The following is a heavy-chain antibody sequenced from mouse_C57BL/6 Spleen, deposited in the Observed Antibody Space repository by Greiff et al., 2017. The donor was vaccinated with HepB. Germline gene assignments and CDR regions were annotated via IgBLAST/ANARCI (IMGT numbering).Heavy chain of an antibody. V-gene: IGHV1-64*01. J-gene: IGHJ2*01. CDR3: AREGYYYGSEDYFDY. CDR1: GYTFTSYW. Sequence: VQLQQPGAELVKPGASVKLSCKASGYTFTSYWMHWVKQRPGQGLEWIGMIRPNSGSTNYNEKFKSKATLTVDKSSSTAYMQLSSLTSEDSAVYYCAREGYYYGSEDYFDYWGQGTTLTVSS. CDR2: IRPNSGST. D-gene: IGHD1-1*01.